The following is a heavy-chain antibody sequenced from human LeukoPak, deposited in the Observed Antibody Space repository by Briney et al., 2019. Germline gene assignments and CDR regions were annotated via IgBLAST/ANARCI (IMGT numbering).Heavy chain of an antibody. D-gene: IGHD1-26*01. CDR1: GGSISTYY. CDR3: ARTGGYSGSLDYFDR. J-gene: IGHJ4*02. Sequence: NPSETLSLTCTVSGGSISTYYWTWIRQPPGKGLEWIGYVYYTGSTNYNASLKSRVTISVDTSKNQFSLKLSSVTAADTAVYYCARTGGYSGSLDYFDRWGQGTLVTVSS. V-gene: IGHV4-59*12. CDR2: VYYTGST.